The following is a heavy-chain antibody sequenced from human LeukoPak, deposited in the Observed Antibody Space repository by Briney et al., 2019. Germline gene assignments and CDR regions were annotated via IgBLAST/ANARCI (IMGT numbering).Heavy chain of an antibody. Sequence: GASVKVSCKASGGTFSSYAITWVRQAPGQGLEWMGWISVNNGNTNYAQKVQDRVTVTTDASTSTAYMELRSLRSDDTAMYYCARDTDYYDAQNAFDIWGQGTMVTVSS. D-gene: IGHD3-22*01. CDR1: GGTFSSYA. CDR3: ARDTDYYDAQNAFDI. CDR2: ISVNNGNT. V-gene: IGHV1-18*01. J-gene: IGHJ3*02.